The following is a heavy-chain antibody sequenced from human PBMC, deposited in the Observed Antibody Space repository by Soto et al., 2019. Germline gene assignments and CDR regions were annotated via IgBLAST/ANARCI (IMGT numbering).Heavy chain of an antibody. CDR2: FDPEDGET. D-gene: IGHD3-9*01. V-gene: IGHV1-24*01. CDR1: GYTLTELS. CDR3: ATVSHYDILTGYYPRAYFDY. J-gene: IGHJ4*02. Sequence: ASVKVSCKVSGYTLTELSMHWVRQAPGKGLEWMGGFDPEDGETIYAQKFQGRVTMTEDTSTDTAYMELSSLRSEDTAVYCCATVSHYDILTGYYPRAYFDYWGQGTLVTVSS.